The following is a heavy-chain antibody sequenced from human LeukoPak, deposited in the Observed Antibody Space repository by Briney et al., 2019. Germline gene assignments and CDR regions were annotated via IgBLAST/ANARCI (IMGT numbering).Heavy chain of an antibody. D-gene: IGHD6-13*01. J-gene: IGHJ6*03. CDR1: GFTFSSYS. V-gene: IGHV3-21*01. Sequence: GGSLRLSCAASGFTFSSYSMNWVRQAPGKGLEWVSSISSSSSYIYYADSVKGRFTISRDNAKNSLYLQMNSLRAEDTAVYYCAREVGAGTFYYYYYMDVWGKGTTVTVSS. CDR3: AREVGAGTFYYYYYMDV. CDR2: ISSSSSYI.